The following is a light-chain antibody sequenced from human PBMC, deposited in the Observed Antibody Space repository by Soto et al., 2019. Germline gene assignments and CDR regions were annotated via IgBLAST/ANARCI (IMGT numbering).Light chain of an antibody. CDR1: QSINTY. V-gene: IGKV1-39*01. Sequence: DIQMTQFPSSLSASVGDRVTITCRASQSINTYLNCYQQKPGKAPKLLIYAASTLQGGVPSRFSGSGSEADFTLTISSLQSEDSGTYYCQPSYNDPTFGGATKVEIK. J-gene: IGKJ4*01. CDR2: AAS. CDR3: QPSYNDPT.